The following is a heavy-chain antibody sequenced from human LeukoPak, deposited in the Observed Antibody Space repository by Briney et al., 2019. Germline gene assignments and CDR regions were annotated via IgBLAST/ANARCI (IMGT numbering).Heavy chain of an antibody. Sequence: PGRSLRLSCAASGFTINSYATHWVRQAPGKGLEWVTVISYDGRQKYYADSVKSRFTISRDDSKKTLSVQMNSPRVEDTAVYYCVRETTGHFDSWGQGTLVTVSS. V-gene: IGHV3-30*04. J-gene: IGHJ4*02. CDR2: ISYDGRQK. D-gene: IGHD2-8*02. CDR3: VRETTGHFDS. CDR1: GFTINSYA.